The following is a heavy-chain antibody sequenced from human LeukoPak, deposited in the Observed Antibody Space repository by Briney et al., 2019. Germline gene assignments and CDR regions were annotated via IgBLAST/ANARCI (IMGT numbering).Heavy chain of an antibody. CDR3: AKGSTDGSGSLDYFDY. J-gene: IGHJ4*02. Sequence: SLRLSCAASGFTFDDYAMHWVRQAPGKGLEWVSGISWNSGSIGYADSVKGRFTISRDNAKNSLYLQMNSLRAEDTALYYCAKGSTDGSGSLDYFDYWGQGTLVTVSS. V-gene: IGHV3-9*01. CDR1: GFTFDDYA. D-gene: IGHD3-10*01. CDR2: ISWNSGSI.